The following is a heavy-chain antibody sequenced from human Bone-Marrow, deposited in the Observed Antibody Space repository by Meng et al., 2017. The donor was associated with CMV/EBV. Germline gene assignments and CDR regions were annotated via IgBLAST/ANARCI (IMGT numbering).Heavy chain of an antibody. Sequence: ASVKVSCKASGYTFTGYYMHWVRQAPGQGLEWMGWINPNSGGTNYAQKFQGRVTMTRDTSISTAYMELSRLRSDDTAVYYCARDSRYCSSTSCYILSGMDVCGQGTTVTVSS. CDR2: INPNSGGT. V-gene: IGHV1-2*02. CDR1: GYTFTGYY. CDR3: ARDSRYCSSTSCYILSGMDV. J-gene: IGHJ6*02. D-gene: IGHD2-2*02.